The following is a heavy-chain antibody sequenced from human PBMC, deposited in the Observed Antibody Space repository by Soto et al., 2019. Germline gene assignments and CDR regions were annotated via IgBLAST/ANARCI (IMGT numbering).Heavy chain of an antibody. CDR3: TRGGDPYKTGH. CDR1: GGSISGYY. D-gene: IGHD2-21*01. V-gene: IGHV4-59*01. CDR2: ISYSGST. Sequence: SETLSLTCTVSGGSISGYYWSWIRQSPEKGLEYIGYISYSGSTNYNPSLKSRVTISVDTSKNQFSLKLTSVNTADTAIYYCTRGGDPYKTGHWGQGTLATVSS. J-gene: IGHJ4*02.